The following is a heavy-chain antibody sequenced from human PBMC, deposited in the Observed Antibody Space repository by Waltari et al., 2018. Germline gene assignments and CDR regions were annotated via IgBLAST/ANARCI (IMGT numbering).Heavy chain of an antibody. Sequence: QVQLVQSGAEVKKPGASVKVSCTASGYNFNNYYIYWVRQAPGQGLEWMGWVNPHIRCTGYSQKCQGRVTMPRDTAITTAYMELTWLRSDDTAIYYCAILGGLAAAGDFDHWGQGTLVIVSS. CDR2: VNPHIRCT. CDR3: AILGGLAAAGDFDH. D-gene: IGHD6-13*01. CDR1: GYNFNNYY. V-gene: IGHV1-2*02. J-gene: IGHJ4*02.